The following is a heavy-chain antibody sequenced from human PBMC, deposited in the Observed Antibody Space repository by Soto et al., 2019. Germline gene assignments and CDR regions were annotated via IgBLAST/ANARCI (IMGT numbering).Heavy chain of an antibody. CDR2: IYYSGST. J-gene: IGHJ4*02. V-gene: IGHV4-59*01. D-gene: IGHD7-27*01. CDR1: GGSISSYY. CDR3: ARDLGTGDSGG. Sequence: QVQLQESGPGLVKPSETLSLTCTVSGGSISSYYWSWIRQPPGKGLEWIGYIYYSGSTNYNPSLKSRVTISVDTSKNQFSLKLSSVTAADTAVYYCARDLGTGDSGGWGQGTLVTVSS.